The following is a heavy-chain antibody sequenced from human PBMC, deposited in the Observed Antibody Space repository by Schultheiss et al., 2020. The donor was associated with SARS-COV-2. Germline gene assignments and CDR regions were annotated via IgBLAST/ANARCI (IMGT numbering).Heavy chain of an antibody. J-gene: IGHJ6*02. CDR3: AKDWGSGHYYGMDV. D-gene: IGHD7-27*01. V-gene: IGHV3-30*18. Sequence: GGSLRLSCAASGFTFSSYGMHWVRQAPGKGLEWVAVISYDGSDQYYADSVKGRFTISRVNSKNTLYLQTNSLRPEDTAVYYCAKDWGSGHYYGMDVWGQGTTVTVSS. CDR1: GFTFSSYG. CDR2: ISYDGSDQ.